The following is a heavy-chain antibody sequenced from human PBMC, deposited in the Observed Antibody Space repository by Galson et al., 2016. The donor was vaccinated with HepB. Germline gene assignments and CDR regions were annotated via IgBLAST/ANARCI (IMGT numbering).Heavy chain of an antibody. CDR3: ARDNYGYGNYLDS. CDR1: GFTFSSHT. V-gene: IGHV3-30-3*01. CDR2: ISSEGSRT. D-gene: IGHD3-16*01. Sequence: SLRLSCAASGFTFSSHTMHWVRQAPGKGLEWVAVISSEGSRTDYADSVKDRFTISRDISKNTVFLQMNSMRVIDTAVYYCARDNYGYGNYLDSWGQGNLVTVSS. J-gene: IGHJ4*02.